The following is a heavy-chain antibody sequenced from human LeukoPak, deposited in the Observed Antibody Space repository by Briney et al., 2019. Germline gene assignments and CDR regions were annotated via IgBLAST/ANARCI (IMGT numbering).Heavy chain of an antibody. V-gene: IGHV1-2*02. CDR3: ARDIDYYYYGMDV. CDR1: GYTFTGYY. CDR2: INPNSGGT. Sequence: ASVKVSCKASGYTFTGYYMHWVRQAPGQGLEWMGWINPNSGGTNYAQKFQGRVTMTRDTSISTAYMELSRLRSDDTAVYYCARDIDYYYYGMDVWGQGTTVTVSS. J-gene: IGHJ6*02.